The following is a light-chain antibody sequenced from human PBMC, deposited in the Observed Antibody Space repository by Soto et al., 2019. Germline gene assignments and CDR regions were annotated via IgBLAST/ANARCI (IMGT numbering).Light chain of an antibody. CDR2: DSS. V-gene: IGKV3-11*01. CDR3: QQYNNWPPA. CDR1: QSVSTY. Sequence: EVVLTQSPATLSLSPGDRASLSCRASQSVSTYLAWYQQKPGQAPRLLIYDSSYRAAGIPARFSGSGSGTEFTLTISSLQSEDFAVYYCQQYNNWPPAFGQGTKVDIK. J-gene: IGKJ1*01.